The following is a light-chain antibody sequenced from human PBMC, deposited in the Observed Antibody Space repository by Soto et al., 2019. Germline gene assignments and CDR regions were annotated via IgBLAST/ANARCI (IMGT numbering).Light chain of an antibody. J-gene: IGKJ1*01. CDR3: QQYNSYSEA. CDR2: KAS. CDR1: QSISIL. V-gene: IGKV1-5*03. Sequence: QMTQSPSALSATVGDRVTMTCRASQSISILFSWYQQKPGKAPKLLIYKASSLESGVPSRFSGSGSGTEFTLTISSLQPDDFATYYCQQYNSYSEAFGQRTNV.